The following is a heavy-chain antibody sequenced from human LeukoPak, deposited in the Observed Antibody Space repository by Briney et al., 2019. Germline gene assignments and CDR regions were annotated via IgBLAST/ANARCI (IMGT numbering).Heavy chain of an antibody. CDR3: ARKLAANYYDSSGYYSH. CDR2: INHSGST. D-gene: IGHD3-22*01. V-gene: IGHV4-34*01. Sequence: KPSETLSLTCAVYGGSFSGYYWSWIRQPPGKGLEWIGEINHSGSTNYNPSLKSRVTISVDTSKNQFSLKLSSVTAADTAVYYCARKLAANYYDSSGYYSHWGQGTLVTVSS. CDR1: GGSFSGYY. J-gene: IGHJ4*02.